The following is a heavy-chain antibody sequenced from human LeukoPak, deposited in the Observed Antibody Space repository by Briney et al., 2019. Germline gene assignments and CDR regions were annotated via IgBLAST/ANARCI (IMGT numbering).Heavy chain of an antibody. CDR1: GGSISSYY. Sequence: PSETLSLTCTVSGGSISSYYWSWIRQPPGKGLEWIGYIYYSGSTNYNPSLKSRVTISVDTPKNQFSLKLSSVTAADTAVYYCASRATMVRGVSPLRYWGQGTLVTVSS. CDR2: IYYSGST. D-gene: IGHD3-10*01. V-gene: IGHV4-59*12. J-gene: IGHJ4*02. CDR3: ASRATMVRGVSPLRY.